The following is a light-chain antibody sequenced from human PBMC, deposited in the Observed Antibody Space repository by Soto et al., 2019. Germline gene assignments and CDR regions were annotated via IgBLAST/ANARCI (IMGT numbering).Light chain of an antibody. Sequence: EIVMTQSPASLSVSPGDGVTLSCRASQSVASNVAWYQQKPGQGPRLLIHGASTRAVGVPARFSGSESGTDFTLTISSLQSEDFAVYYCQQYHNWPPQYTPGQGTKLQIK. CDR1: QSVASN. CDR3: QQYHNWPPQYT. CDR2: GAS. V-gene: IGKV3-15*01. J-gene: IGKJ2*01.